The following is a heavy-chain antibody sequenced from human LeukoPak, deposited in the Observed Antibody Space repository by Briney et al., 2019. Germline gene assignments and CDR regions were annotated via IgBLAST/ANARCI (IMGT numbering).Heavy chain of an antibody. Sequence: GASVKVSCKASGYTFISYDINWVRQATGQGLEWMGWMNPNSGNTGYAQKFQGRVTITRNTSISTAYMELSSLRSEDTAVYYCATVDSSGYSQFDYWGQGTLVTVSS. CDR1: GYTFISYD. V-gene: IGHV1-8*03. D-gene: IGHD3-22*01. CDR3: ATVDSSGYSQFDY. CDR2: MNPNSGNT. J-gene: IGHJ4*02.